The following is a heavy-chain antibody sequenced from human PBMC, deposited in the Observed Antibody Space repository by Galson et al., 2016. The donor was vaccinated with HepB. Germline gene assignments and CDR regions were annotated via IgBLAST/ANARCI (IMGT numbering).Heavy chain of an antibody. Sequence: SLRLSCAASGFTFSSYGMHWVRQAPGKGLEWVAVIWSDGSDKYYADSVKGRFTISSDNSKYTLYLQMNSLRAEDTAVYYCARPGYRLGATYGLDVWGQGTTVTVSS. D-gene: IGHD1-26*01. J-gene: IGHJ6*02. CDR3: ARPGYRLGATYGLDV. V-gene: IGHV3-33*01. CDR1: GFTFSSYG. CDR2: IWSDGSDK.